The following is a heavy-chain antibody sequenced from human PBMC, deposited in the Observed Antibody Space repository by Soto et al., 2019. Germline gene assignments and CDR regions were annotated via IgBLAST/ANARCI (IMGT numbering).Heavy chain of an antibody. J-gene: IGHJ4*02. CDR3: ATQLQHYYDSSGYLYYFDY. D-gene: IGHD3-22*01. CDR2: IYSGGST. Sequence: EVQLVESGGGLIQPGGSLRLSCAASGFTVSSNYMSWVRQAPGKGLEWVSVIYSGGSTYYADSVKGRFTISRDNSKNTLYLQMNSLRAEDTAVYYCATQLQHYYDSSGYLYYFDYWGQGTLVTVSS. V-gene: IGHV3-53*01. CDR1: GFTVSSNY.